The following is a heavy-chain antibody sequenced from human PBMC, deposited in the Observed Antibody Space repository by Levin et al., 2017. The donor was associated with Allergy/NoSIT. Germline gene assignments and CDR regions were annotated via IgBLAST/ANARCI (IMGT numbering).Heavy chain of an antibody. CDR1: GFTFSSYA. Sequence: GGSLRLSCAASGFTFSSYALTWVRQAPGKGLEWVSTVSGTVDSTYYAESVKGRFTISRDNSKNTMSLQMNSLRAEDTAIYYCAKVAVTRGVRYYYYMDVWGQGTTVTVSS. CDR3: AKVAVTRGVRYYYYMDV. J-gene: IGHJ6*02. V-gene: IGHV3-23*01. CDR2: VSGTVDST. D-gene: IGHD6-19*01.